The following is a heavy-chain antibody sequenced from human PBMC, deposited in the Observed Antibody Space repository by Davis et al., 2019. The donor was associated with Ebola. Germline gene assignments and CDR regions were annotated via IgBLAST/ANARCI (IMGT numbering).Heavy chain of an antibody. Sequence: SLKISCAASGFTFDDYAMHWVRQAPGKGLEWVSRISWNGGTIDYADSVKGRFTISRDNSKNTLYLQMNSLRADDTAVYYGARAIYYYDSSGYSDYWGQGTLVTVSS. D-gene: IGHD3-22*01. CDR2: ISWNGGTI. V-gene: IGHV3-9*01. CDR1: GFTFDDYA. J-gene: IGHJ4*02. CDR3: ARAIYYYDSSGYSDY.